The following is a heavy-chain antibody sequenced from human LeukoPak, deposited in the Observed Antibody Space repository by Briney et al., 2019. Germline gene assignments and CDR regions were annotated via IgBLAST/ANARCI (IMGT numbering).Heavy chain of an antibody. V-gene: IGHV1-2*02. CDR2: INPNSGGT. CDR3: ARGPAVAGTLYYYGMDV. J-gene: IGHJ6*02. Sequence: ASVKVSCKASGYTFTGYYMHWVRQAPGQGLEWMGWINPNSGGTNYAQKFQGRVTMTRDTSISTAYVELSRLRSDDTAVYYCARGPAVAGTLYYYGMDVWGQGTTVSVSS. D-gene: IGHD6-19*01. CDR1: GYTFTGYY.